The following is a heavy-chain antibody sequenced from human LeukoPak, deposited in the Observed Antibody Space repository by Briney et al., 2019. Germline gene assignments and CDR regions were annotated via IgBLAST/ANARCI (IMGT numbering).Heavy chain of an antibody. V-gene: IGHV3-23*01. CDR3: AKEGPGGGGYFDY. D-gene: IGHD3-16*01. J-gene: IGHJ4*02. CDR2: ISGSGGST. CDR1: GFTFSSYV. Sequence: PGGSLRLSCAASGFTFSSYVMSWVRQAPGKGLEWVSGISGSGGSTYYADSVKGRFTISRDNSKKMYLQMNSLRAEDTAVYYCAKEGPGGGGYFDYWGQGTLVTVFS.